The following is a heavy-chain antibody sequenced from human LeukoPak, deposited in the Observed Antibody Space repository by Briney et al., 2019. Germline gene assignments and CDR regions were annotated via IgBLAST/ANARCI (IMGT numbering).Heavy chain of an antibody. Sequence: SCTVSGGSISSGDYYWSWIRQPPGKGLEWIGYIYYSGSTYYNPSLKSRVTISVDTSKNQFSLKLSSVTAADTAVYYCATYGVTDQLRPRLYFDYWGQGTLVTVSS. CDR1: GGSISSGDYY. V-gene: IGHV4-30-4*08. J-gene: IGHJ4*02. CDR3: ATYGVTDQLRPRLYFDY. CDR2: IYYSGST. D-gene: IGHD2-2*01.